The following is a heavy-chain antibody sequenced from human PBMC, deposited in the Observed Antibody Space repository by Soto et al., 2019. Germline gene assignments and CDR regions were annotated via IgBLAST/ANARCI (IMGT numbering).Heavy chain of an antibody. CDR3: ARTIVLMVYATPQNWFDP. Sequence: GASVKVSCKASGYTFTSYGISWVRQAPGQGLEWMGWISAYNGNTNYAQKLQGRVTMTTDTSTSTAYMELRSLRSDDTAVYYCARTIVLMVYATPQNWFDPWGQGTLVTVSS. D-gene: IGHD2-8*01. CDR2: ISAYNGNT. J-gene: IGHJ5*02. CDR1: GYTFTSYG. V-gene: IGHV1-18*01.